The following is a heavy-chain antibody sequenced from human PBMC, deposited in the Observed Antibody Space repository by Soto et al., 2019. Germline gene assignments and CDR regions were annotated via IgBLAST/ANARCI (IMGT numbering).Heavy chain of an antibody. V-gene: IGHV3-23*01. CDR2: ISGSGDGT. CDR3: ARDLGIAAAGDFDY. J-gene: IGHJ4*02. D-gene: IGHD6-13*01. CDR1: GFTFSSFA. Sequence: GGSLRLSCAASGFTFSSFALSWVRQAPGKGLEWVSAISGSGDGTDYADSVKGRFTISRDNSKNTLYLQMNSLRAEDTAVYYCARDLGIAAAGDFDYWGQGTLVTVSS.